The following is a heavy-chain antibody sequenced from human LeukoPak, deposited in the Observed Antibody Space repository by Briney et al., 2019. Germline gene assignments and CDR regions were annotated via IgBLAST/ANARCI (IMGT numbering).Heavy chain of an antibody. CDR2: ISWNSGSI. Sequence: PTGGSLRFSCAAPGFTFSSYAMSWVRQAPGKRLEWVSGISWNSGSIGYADSVKGRFTISRDNAKNSLYLQMNSLRAEDTALYYCAKDTGDGYNLAPFDYWGQGTLVTVSS. CDR3: AKDTGDGYNLAPFDY. V-gene: IGHV3-9*01. D-gene: IGHD5-24*01. CDR1: GFTFSSYA. J-gene: IGHJ4*02.